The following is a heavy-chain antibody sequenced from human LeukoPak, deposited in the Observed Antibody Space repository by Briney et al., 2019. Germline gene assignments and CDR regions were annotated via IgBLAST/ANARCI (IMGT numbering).Heavy chain of an antibody. CDR3: ARGSRDARLTYYDILTGYYKGGDFDY. V-gene: IGHV4-59*12. Sequence: SETLSLTCTVSGGSISSYYWSWIRQPPGKGLEWIGYIYYSGSTNYNPSLKSRVTISVDTSKNQFSLKLSSVTAADTAVYYCARGSRDARLTYYDILTGYYKGGDFDYWGQGTLVTVSS. CDR1: GGSISSYY. J-gene: IGHJ4*02. D-gene: IGHD3-9*01. CDR2: IYYSGST.